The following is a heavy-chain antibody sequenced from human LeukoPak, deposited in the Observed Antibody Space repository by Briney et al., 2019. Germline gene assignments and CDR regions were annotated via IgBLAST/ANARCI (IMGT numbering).Heavy chain of an antibody. CDR1: GGSISSSSYY. J-gene: IGHJ5*02. Sequence: PSETLSLTCTVSGGSISSSSYYWCWIRQPPGKWLEWIGSINYSGSTYYNPSLKSRVTISVDTSKNQFSLQLSSVTAADTAVYYCARQYYYDSSGPGGFDPWGQGTLVTVSS. CDR3: ARQYYYDSSGPGGFDP. D-gene: IGHD3-22*01. V-gene: IGHV4-39*01. CDR2: INYSGST.